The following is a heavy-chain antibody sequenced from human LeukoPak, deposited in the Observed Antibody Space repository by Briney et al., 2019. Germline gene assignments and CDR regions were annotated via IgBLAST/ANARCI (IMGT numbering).Heavy chain of an antibody. D-gene: IGHD3-22*01. CDR1: GYTFTSYD. CDR2: MNPNSGNT. CDR3: ARGPYYYDSSGYCSFDY. J-gene: IGHJ4*02. Sequence: ASVKVSCKASGYTFTSYDINWVRQATGQGLEWMGWMNPNSGNTGYAQKFQGRVTMTRNTSISTAYMELSSLRSEDTAVYYCARGPYYYDSSGYCSFDYWGQGTLVTVSS. V-gene: IGHV1-8*01.